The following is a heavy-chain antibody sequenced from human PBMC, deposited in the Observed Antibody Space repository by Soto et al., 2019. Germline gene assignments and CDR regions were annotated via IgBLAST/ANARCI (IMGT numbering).Heavy chain of an antibody. CDR3: ASVVPAATSPFDY. CDR1: GYSISSGYY. CDR2: IYHSGST. D-gene: IGHD2-2*01. Sequence: PSETLSLTCAVSGYSISSGYYWGWIRQPPGKGLEWIGSIYHSGSTYYNPSLKSRVTISVDTSKNQFSLKLSSVTAADTAVYYCASVVPAATSPFDYWGQGTLVTVSS. V-gene: IGHV4-38-2*01. J-gene: IGHJ4*02.